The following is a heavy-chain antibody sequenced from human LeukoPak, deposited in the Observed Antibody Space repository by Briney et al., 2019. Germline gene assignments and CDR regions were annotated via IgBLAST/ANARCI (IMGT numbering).Heavy chain of an antibody. CDR2: ISYDGSNK. Sequence: GGSRRLSCAASGFTFSSYGMQWVRQAPGKGLEWVAVISYDGSNKYYADSVKGRFTISRDNSKNTMYLQMNSLRGEDTAVYYCIGGYYFGDYWGQGTLVTVPS. J-gene: IGHJ4*02. CDR1: GFTFSSYG. D-gene: IGHD5-12*01. V-gene: IGHV3-30*03. CDR3: IGGYYFGDY.